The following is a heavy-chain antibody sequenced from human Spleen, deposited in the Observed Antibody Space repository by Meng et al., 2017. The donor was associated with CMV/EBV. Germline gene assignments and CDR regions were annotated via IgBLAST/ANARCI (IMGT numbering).Heavy chain of an antibody. V-gene: IGHV1-69*02. J-gene: IGHJ4*02. Sequence: CKTSGDTFSDYTISGVRQAPGQGLEWMGRIIPVLHIAYYAQKFQGRVTITADKSTNTVYMDLSSLRSDDTAMYYCARVGSGSVFDLWGQGTLVTVSS. CDR2: IIPVLHIA. D-gene: IGHD5-12*01. CDR1: GDTFSDYT. CDR3: ARVGSGSVFDL.